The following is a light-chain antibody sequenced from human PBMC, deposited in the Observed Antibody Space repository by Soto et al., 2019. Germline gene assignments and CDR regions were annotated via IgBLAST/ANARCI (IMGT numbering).Light chain of an antibody. J-gene: IGKJ1*01. Sequence: EIVMTQSPATLSVSPGERATLSCRASQSIGGSLAWYQQKPGQAPSLLIYGASNRATGVPARFSGSGSGTDFTLTISSLQSEDVAVYYCQQYSNWWAFGQGTKVEIK. CDR2: GAS. CDR1: QSIGGS. V-gene: IGKV3-15*01. CDR3: QQYSNWWA.